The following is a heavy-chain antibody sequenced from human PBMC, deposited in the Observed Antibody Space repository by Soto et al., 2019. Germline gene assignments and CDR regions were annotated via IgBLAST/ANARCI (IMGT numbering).Heavy chain of an antibody. CDR1: VGTFSSYA. CDR2: IIPIFGTA. J-gene: IGHJ6*02. V-gene: IGHV1-69*13. Sequence: SVKVSCKASVGTFSSYAISWVRQAPGQGLEWMGGIIPIFGTANYAQKFQGRVTITADESTSTAYMELSSLRSEDTAVYYCARSSRGFGVVIEDYYYGVDVWGQGTTVTVSS. CDR3: ARSSRGFGVVIEDYYYGVDV. D-gene: IGHD3-3*01.